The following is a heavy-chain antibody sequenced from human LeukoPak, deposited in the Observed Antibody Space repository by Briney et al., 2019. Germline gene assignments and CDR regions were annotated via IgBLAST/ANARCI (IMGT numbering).Heavy chain of an antibody. D-gene: IGHD1-26*01. CDR2: ISGSGGIT. J-gene: IGHJ4*02. CDR3: TKAYSGSYHNSDY. CDR1: GFTLSNYA. Sequence: PGGSLRLSCAASGFTLSNYAMNWVRQAPGRGLEWVSVISGSGGITYYADSVKGRLTISGDNSKNTLYVQMNSLRAEDTAIYYCTKAYSGSYHNSDYWGQGTLVTVSS. V-gene: IGHV3-23*01.